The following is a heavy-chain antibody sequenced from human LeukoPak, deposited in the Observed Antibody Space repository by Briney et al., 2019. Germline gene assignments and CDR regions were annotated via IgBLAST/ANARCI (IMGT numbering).Heavy chain of an antibody. D-gene: IGHD6-6*01. CDR3: ARPYSSSSGSFDY. Sequence: SETLSLTCTVSGGSISSSSYYWGWIRQPPGKGLEWIGSIYYSGSTYYNPSLKSRVTISVDTSKNQFSLKLSSVTAADTAVYYCARPYSSSSGSFDYWGQGTLVTVSS. CDR2: IYYSGST. V-gene: IGHV4-39*01. CDR1: GGSISSSSYY. J-gene: IGHJ4*02.